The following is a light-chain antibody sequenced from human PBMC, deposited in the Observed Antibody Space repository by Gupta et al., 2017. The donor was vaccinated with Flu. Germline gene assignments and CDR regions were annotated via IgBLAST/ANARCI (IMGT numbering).Light chain of an antibody. CDR2: AAS. CDR3: QQLHSYPLT. J-gene: IGKJ4*01. Sequence: DIQLTQSPSFLSASVGDRVTITCRASQGISTYLARYQQKPGKAPKLLIYAASTLQSGVPSRFSGSGSGTEFTLTISSLQPEDFATYYCQQLHSYPLTFGGGTKVEI. V-gene: IGKV1-9*01. CDR1: QGISTY.